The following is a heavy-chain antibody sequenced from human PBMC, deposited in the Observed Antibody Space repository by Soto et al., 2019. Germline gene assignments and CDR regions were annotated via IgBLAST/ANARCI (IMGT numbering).Heavy chain of an antibody. D-gene: IGHD6-13*01. CDR1: GFTFSSYA. V-gene: IGHV3-23*01. CDR2: ISGSGGST. CDR3: AKENGYSSSWFEFDY. J-gene: IGHJ4*02. Sequence: EVQLLESGGGLVQPGGSLRLSCAASGFTFSSYAMSWVRQAPGKGLEWVSAISGSGGSTYYADSVKGRFTISRDNSTNTLYLQMISLRAEDTAVYYCAKENGYSSSWFEFDYWGQGTLVTVSS.